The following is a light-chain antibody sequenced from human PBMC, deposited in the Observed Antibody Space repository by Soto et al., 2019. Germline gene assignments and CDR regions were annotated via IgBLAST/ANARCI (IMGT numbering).Light chain of an antibody. CDR2: DAS. J-gene: IGKJ3*01. CDR3: QQFNSYPQGFT. CDR1: QGISSA. V-gene: IGKV1-13*02. Sequence: AIQLTQSPSSLSASVGDRVTITCRASQGISSALAWYQQKPGKAPKLLIYDASSWESGIPSRFSGSGSGTDFTLTISSLQPEDFATYYCQQFNSYPQGFTFGPGTKVDIK.